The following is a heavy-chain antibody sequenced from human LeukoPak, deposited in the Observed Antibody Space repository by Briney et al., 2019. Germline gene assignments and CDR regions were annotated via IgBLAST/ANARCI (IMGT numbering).Heavy chain of an antibody. V-gene: IGHV1-18*01. D-gene: IGHD1-20*01. CDR2: INSYNGNT. CDR3: ARRGNWNDFDY. CDR1: GYTFTSYG. Sequence: ASVKVSCKASGYTFTSYGFTWVRQAPGQGLEWMGWINSYNGNTQYAPKFKGRVTTTIDTSTSTAYMELRSLGSDDTAVYYCARRGNWNDFDYWGQGPLVIPSS. J-gene: IGHJ4*02.